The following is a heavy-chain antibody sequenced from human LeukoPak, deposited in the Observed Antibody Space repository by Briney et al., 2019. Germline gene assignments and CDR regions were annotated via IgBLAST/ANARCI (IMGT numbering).Heavy chain of an antibody. Sequence: GSLRLSCAASGFTFSSYSMNWVRQAPGKGLEWVSSITGSNSFIYYADSVKGRFTISRDNAKNSLYLQMNSLRAEDTAVYYCARADFDYWGQGTLVTVSS. V-gene: IGHV3-21*01. CDR2: ITGSNSFI. J-gene: IGHJ4*02. CDR3: ARADFDY. CDR1: GFTFSSYS.